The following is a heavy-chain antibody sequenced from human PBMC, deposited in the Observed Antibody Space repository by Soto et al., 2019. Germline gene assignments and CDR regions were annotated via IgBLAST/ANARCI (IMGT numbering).Heavy chain of an antibody. CDR1: GASISRSSYY. V-gene: IGHV4-39*01. CDR3: ARHSSIAAAGIDAFDI. Sequence: SETLSLTCTVSGASISRSSYYWGWTRQAPGKGLEWIGSIYYSGSTYYNPSLKSRVTISVDTSKNQFSLKLSSVTAADTAVYYCARHSSIAAAGIDAFDIWGQGTMVTVS. J-gene: IGHJ3*02. D-gene: IGHD6-13*01. CDR2: IYYSGST.